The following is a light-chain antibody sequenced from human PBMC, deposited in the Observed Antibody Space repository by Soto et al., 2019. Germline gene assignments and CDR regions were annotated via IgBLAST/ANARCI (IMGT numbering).Light chain of an antibody. CDR1: QSISTY. V-gene: IGKV1-6*01. CDR2: GAS. Sequence: IQMTQSASSLSASVGDRVTITCRASQSISTYLNWYQQTPGKAPKLLIYGASTLQSGVPSRFSGSGSGTDFTLTISSLQPEDFATYYCLQDYNYPRTFGQGTKVDIK. J-gene: IGKJ1*01. CDR3: LQDYNYPRT.